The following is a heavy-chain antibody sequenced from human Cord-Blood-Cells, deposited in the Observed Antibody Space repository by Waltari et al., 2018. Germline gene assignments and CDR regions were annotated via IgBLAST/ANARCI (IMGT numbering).Heavy chain of an antibody. CDR3: AREDY. J-gene: IGHJ4*02. V-gene: IGHV3-30-3*01. CDR2: ISYDGSNK. Sequence: QVPLMESGGGVVQPGRSLRLSCAGSGFPLRSYAMHGVRQAPDKGLEWVAVISYDGSNKYYADSVKGRFTISRDNSKNTLYLQMNSLKAEDTAVYYCAREDYWGQGTLVTVSS. CDR1: GFPLRSYA.